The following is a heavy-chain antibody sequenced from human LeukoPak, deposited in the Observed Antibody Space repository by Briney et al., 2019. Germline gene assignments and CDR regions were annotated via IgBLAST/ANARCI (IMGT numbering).Heavy chain of an antibody. D-gene: IGHD5-12*01. CDR2: INHSGST. V-gene: IGHV4-34*01. CDR1: GGSFSGYY. Sequence: PSETLSLTCAVYGGSFSGYYWSWIRQPPGKGLEWIGEINHSGSTNYNPSLKSRVTISVDTSKNQFSLELSSVTAADTAVYYCARKRGYSGYDTKNWFDPWGQGTLVTVSS. J-gene: IGHJ5*02. CDR3: ARKRGYSGYDTKNWFDP.